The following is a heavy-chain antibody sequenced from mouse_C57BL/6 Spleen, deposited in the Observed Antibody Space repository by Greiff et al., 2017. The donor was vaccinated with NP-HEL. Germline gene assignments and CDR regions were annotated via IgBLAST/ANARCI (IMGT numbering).Heavy chain of an antibody. CDR2: IWWDDDK. CDR3: ARMMARYGSREGYFDV. J-gene: IGHJ1*03. CDR1: GFSLSTFGMG. V-gene: IGHV8-8*01. Sequence: QVTLQESGPGILQPSPTLSLTCSFSGFSLSTFGMGVGWIRQPSGKGLEWLAHIWWDDDKYYNPALKSRLTISQDTSKNQGFLKIANVDTADTATYYGARMMARYGSREGYFDVWGTGTTVTVSA. D-gene: IGHD1-1*01.